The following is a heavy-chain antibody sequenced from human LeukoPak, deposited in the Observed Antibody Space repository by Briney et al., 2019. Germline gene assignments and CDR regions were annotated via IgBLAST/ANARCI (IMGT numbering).Heavy chain of an antibody. CDR3: AKESWSTGSGKGAFDI. CDR1: GFTFSSYG. CDR2: ISYDGSNK. J-gene: IGHJ3*02. Sequence: QAGGSLRLSCAASGFTFSSYGMHWVRQAPGKGLEWVAVISYDGSNKYYADSVKGRFTTSRDNYKKTLYLQMNSLRAEDTAVFYCAKESWSTGSGKGAFDIWGQGTMVTVSS. D-gene: IGHD3-10*01. V-gene: IGHV3-30*18.